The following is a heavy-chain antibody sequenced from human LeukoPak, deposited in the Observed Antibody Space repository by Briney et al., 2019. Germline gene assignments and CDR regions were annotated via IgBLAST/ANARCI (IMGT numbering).Heavy chain of an antibody. CDR1: GGSISSSSYY. CDR2: IYYSGST. Sequence: SETLSLTCAVSGGSISSSSYYWGWIRQPPGKGLEWIGSIYYSGSTYYNPSLKSRVTISVDTSKNQFSLKLSSVTAADTAVYYCARHPFPAVSGGGWDWGQGTLVTVSS. J-gene: IGHJ4*02. D-gene: IGHD4-23*01. CDR3: ARHPFPAVSGGGWD. V-gene: IGHV4-39*01.